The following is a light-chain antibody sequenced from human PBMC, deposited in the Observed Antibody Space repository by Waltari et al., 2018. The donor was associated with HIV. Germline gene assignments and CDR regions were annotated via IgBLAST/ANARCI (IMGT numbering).Light chain of an antibody. Sequence: DIPLTQSPSTVSASVGDRITITCRASQTVYNWLAWYQQRPGKAPELLIYKASTLESGVPPRFSGSGSGTEFTLTINGLQSDDFATDYCQQYYSYSTFGPGTKVDIK. V-gene: IGKV1-5*03. CDR1: QTVYNW. J-gene: IGKJ3*01. CDR2: KAS. CDR3: QQYYSYST.